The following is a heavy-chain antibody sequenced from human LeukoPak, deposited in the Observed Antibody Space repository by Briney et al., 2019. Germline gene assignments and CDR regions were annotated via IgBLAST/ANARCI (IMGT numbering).Heavy chain of an antibody. CDR2: IYSAGST. CDR3: AREPLLGYCSGGSCRDY. Sequence: GGSLRLSCAASGFTFGTFDMSWVRQAPGKGLEWVSVIYSAGSTYYADSVKGRFTISRDSSKNTLYLQMNSLRVEDTAVYYCAREPLLGYCSGGSCRDYWGQGTLVTVSS. CDR1: GFTFGTFD. J-gene: IGHJ4*02. V-gene: IGHV3-53*01. D-gene: IGHD2-15*01.